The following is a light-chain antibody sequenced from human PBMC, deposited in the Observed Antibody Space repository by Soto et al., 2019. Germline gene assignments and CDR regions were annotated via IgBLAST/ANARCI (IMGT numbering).Light chain of an antibody. CDR3: QHGYSTPLT. J-gene: IGKJ4*01. V-gene: IGKV1-39*01. Sequence: DIQMTQSPSSLSASVGDRVTITCRASQSISTYLHWYQQKPGKAPNLLIYAASTLQSGVPSRFSGSGSGTGFTLTISSLQPEDFATYFCQHGYSTPLTFGGGTKV. CDR1: QSISTY. CDR2: AAS.